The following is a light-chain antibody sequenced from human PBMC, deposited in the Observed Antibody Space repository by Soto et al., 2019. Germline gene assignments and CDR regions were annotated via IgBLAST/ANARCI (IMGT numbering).Light chain of an antibody. CDR1: SSDVGSYNL. V-gene: IGLV2-23*01. Sequence: QSALTQPASVSGSPGQSITISCTGISSDVGSYNLVSWYQQHPGKAPKVMIYEGSKRPSGVSNRVSGSRPGNTASLTISGLQAEDEADYYCSSYAGSSTHVVFGGGTKLTVL. CDR3: SSYAGSSTHVV. CDR2: EGS. J-gene: IGLJ2*01.